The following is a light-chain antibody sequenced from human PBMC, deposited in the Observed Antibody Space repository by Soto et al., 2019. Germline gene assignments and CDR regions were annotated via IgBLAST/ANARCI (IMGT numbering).Light chain of an antibody. CDR1: SSDVGGYNY. J-gene: IGLJ2*01. V-gene: IGLV2-14*01. CDR3: SSYTSSSIVV. CDR2: EVS. Sequence: QSALTQPASVSGSPGQSITISCTGTSSDVGGYNYVSWYQQHPGKAPKLMIYEVSNRPSGVSNRFSGSKSGNTASLSISALQAEVEGDYCRSSYTSSSIVVFGGGTKLTVL.